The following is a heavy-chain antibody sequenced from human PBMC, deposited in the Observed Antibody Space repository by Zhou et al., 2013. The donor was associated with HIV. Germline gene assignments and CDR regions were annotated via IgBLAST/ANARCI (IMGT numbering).Heavy chain of an antibody. Sequence: EVQLVESGGGLVQPGGSLRLSCAASGFTFSHYWMSWVRQAPGKGLEWVASIKQDGSEKYYVDSVKGRFTISRDNAKKSLYLQMNILRVEDTAVYYCAMEGPGGNHNALDIWGQGTMVTVSS. CDR2: IKQDGSEK. V-gene: IGHV3-7*04. CDR3: AMEGPGGNHNALDI. J-gene: IGHJ3*02. D-gene: IGHD2-15*01. CDR1: GFTFSHYW.